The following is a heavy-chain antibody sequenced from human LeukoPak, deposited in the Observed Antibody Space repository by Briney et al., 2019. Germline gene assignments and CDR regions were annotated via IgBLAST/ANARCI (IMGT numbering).Heavy chain of an antibody. V-gene: IGHV3-33*08. CDR1: GFTFSSYW. CDR3: ARRIVGATFMDY. CDR2: IWYDGSNE. J-gene: IGHJ4*02. D-gene: IGHD1-26*01. Sequence: PGGSLRLSCAASGFTFSSYWMSWVHQAPGKGLEWVAVIWYDGSNEYYADTVKGRFTISRDNSKNTLYLQMNSLGAEDTAVYYCARRIVGATFMDYWGQGTLVTVSS.